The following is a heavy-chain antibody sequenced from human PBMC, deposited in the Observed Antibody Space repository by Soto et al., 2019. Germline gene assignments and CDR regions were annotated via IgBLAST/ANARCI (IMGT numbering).Heavy chain of an antibody. J-gene: IGHJ5*02. V-gene: IGHV1-8*01. D-gene: IGHD3-10*01. CDR1: GYTFTSYD. CDR2: MNPNSGNK. Sequence: QVQLVQSGAEVKKPGASVKVSCKASGYTFTSYDINWVRQATGQGLEWMGWMNPNSGNKGYAQKFQGRVTITRNTAISTAYMALSSLRSEDTAVYYCARGRMVRARSWFDPWGQGTLVTVSS. CDR3: ARGRMVRARSWFDP.